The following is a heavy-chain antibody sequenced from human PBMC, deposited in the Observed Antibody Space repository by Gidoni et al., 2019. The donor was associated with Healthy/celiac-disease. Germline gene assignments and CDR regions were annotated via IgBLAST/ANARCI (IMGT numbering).Heavy chain of an antibody. Sequence: QVQLVQSGAEVTKPGSSVKVSCKASGCTFSSYAISWVRQAPGQGLDWMGGLMPIFGTANYAQKFKGRVTITADKSTSTAYMELSSLRSEDTAVYYCARSSGGSYYGEDYWGQGTLVTVSS. CDR1: GCTFSSYA. CDR3: ARSSGGSYYGEDY. J-gene: IGHJ4*02. CDR2: LMPIFGTA. V-gene: IGHV1-69*06. D-gene: IGHD1-26*01.